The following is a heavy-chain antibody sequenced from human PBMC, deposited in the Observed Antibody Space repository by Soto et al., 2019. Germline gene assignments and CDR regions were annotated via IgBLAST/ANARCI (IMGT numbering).Heavy chain of an antibody. V-gene: IGHV4-59*01. CDR2: VYYSGTT. Sequence: PSETPSLTCTVSNGSISTYYWTWVRQPPGKGLEWIGYVYYSGTTNYNPSLKSRVGMSIDTSKNQFSLELKSVTAADTATYYCVRDCLLTGFDTWGQRTLVTVSS. D-gene: IGHD3-9*01. CDR1: NGSISTYY. CDR3: VRDCLLTGFDT. J-gene: IGHJ5*02.